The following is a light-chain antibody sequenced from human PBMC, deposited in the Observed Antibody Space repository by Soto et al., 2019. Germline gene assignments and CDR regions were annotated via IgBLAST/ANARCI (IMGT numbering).Light chain of an antibody. V-gene: IGLV2-8*01. CDR1: NSDVGGYNY. Sequence: QSALTQPPSASGSPGQSVAISCTGTNSDVGGYNYVSWYQQHPGKAPKLMIYDVNKRPSGVPDRFSGSKSGNTASLTVSGHQAEDEADYYCSSYAGSTTFDVFGTGTKVTVL. J-gene: IGLJ1*01. CDR3: SSYAGSTTFDV. CDR2: DVN.